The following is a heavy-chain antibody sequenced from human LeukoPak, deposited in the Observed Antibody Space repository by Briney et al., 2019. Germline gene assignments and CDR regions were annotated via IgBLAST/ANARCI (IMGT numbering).Heavy chain of an antibody. CDR3: AREGSAYYYYYMDV. CDR2: MNPNSGNT. CDR1: GYTFTSYD. Sequence: GASVKVSCKASGYTFTSYDINWVRQATGQGLEWMGWMNPNSGNTGYAQKFQGRVTMTRNTSISTAYMELSSLRSEDTAVYYCAREGSAYYYYYMDVWGKGTTVTISS. V-gene: IGHV1-8*01. J-gene: IGHJ6*03.